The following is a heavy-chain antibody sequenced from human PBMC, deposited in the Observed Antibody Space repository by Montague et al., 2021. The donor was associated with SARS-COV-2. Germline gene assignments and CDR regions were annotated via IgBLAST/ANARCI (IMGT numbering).Heavy chain of an antibody. CDR2: ISSSGST. J-gene: IGHJ4*02. V-gene: IGHV4-34*01. D-gene: IGHD3-16*01. CDR1: GGSFSRYF. Sequence: SETLSLTCAVYGGSFSRYFWSWIRQPPGRGPEWIGHISSSGSTRYNPSLDSRVTISLDTSKSRLSLELTSVTVADTSIYFCVGAPNEYYFDYWGQGTPVSVSS. CDR3: VGAPNEYYFDY.